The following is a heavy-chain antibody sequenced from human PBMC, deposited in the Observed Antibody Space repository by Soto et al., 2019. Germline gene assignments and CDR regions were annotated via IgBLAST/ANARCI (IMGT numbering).Heavy chain of an antibody. V-gene: IGHV3-73*02. D-gene: IGHD4-17*01. CDR2: IRSKANSYAT. CDR3: TRTTGGANY. Sequence: EVQLVESGGGWGQPGGSLKLSCAASGFTFSGSAMHWVRHASGKGLEWVGRIRSKANSYATAYAASVKGRCTISRDDSKNRAYLEMHSLKTEDRDVYYCTRTTGGANYWGQGTLVTVSS. J-gene: IGHJ4*02. CDR1: GFTFSGSA.